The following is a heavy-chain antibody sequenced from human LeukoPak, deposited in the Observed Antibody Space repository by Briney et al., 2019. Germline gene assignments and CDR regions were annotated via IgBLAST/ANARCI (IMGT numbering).Heavy chain of an antibody. V-gene: IGHV3-30*02. Sequence: GGSLILSCAASGFTFSSYGMHWVRQAPGKGLEWVAFIRYDGSNKYYADSVKGRFTISRDNSKNTLYLQMNSLRAEDTAVYYCAKGGYDYVWGKFDYWGQGTLVTVSS. J-gene: IGHJ4*02. CDR2: IRYDGSNK. D-gene: IGHD3-16*01. CDR1: GFTFSSYG. CDR3: AKGGYDYVWGKFDY.